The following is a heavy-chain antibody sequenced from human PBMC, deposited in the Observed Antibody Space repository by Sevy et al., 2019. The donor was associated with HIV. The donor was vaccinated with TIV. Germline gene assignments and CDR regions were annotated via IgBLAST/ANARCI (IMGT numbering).Heavy chain of an antibody. CDR2: ISSGSSYI. V-gene: IGHV3-21*01. J-gene: IGHJ4*02. Sequence: LSCAASGFTFSNYFMNWVRQAPGKGLEWVSSISSGSSYIFYADSLKGRFTISRDNAKNSLYLHMNSLRAEDTAVYYCARGDYYGSLYYFDYWGPGTLVTVSS. D-gene: IGHD3-10*01. CDR3: ARGDYYGSLYYFDY. CDR1: GFTFSNYF.